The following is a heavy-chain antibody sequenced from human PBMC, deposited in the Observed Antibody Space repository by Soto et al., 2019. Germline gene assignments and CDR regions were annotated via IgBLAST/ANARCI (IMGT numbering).Heavy chain of an antibody. J-gene: IGHJ3*02. CDR3: ARQSYDSSGYYYVGAFDI. V-gene: IGHV5-10-1*01. D-gene: IGHD3-22*01. Sequence: GGSLKISCQGSGYSFTSYWIRWGRQMPGEGLEWMGRIDPSDSYTNYSPSFQGHVTISADKSISTAYLQWSSLKASDTAMYYCARQSYDSSGYYYVGAFDIWGQGTMVTVSS. CDR2: IDPSDSYT. CDR1: GYSFTSYW.